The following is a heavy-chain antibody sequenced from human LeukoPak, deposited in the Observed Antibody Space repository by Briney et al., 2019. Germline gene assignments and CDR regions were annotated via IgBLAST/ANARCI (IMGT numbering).Heavy chain of an antibody. CDR1: GYTFTGYY. D-gene: IGHD3-10*01. J-gene: IGHJ4*02. V-gene: IGHV1-2*02. Sequence: ASVKVSCKASGYTFTGYYMHWLRQAPGQGLEWMGWINPNSGGTNYAQKFQGRVTITRDTSISTAYMELSGLRSDDTAVYYCARGSITMVRGVIRPSLLIDYWGQGTLVTVSS. CDR3: ARGSITMVRGVIRPSLLIDY. CDR2: INPNSGGT.